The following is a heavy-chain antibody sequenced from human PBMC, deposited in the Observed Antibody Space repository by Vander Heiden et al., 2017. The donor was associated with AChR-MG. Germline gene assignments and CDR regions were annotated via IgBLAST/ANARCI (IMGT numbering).Heavy chain of an antibody. V-gene: IGHV4-39*01. D-gene: IGHD1-26*01. CDR3: AGAEEWVPATNAEYFRH. Sequence: QLQLQESGPGLVKPSETLSLTCTASGGSISSTGFYSGWIRQPPGKVLERIGTIYDSGITYYNPSLRSRATISSDTSKNQFSLRLNSVTAADTAVYYCAGAEEWVPATNAEYFRHWGQGTLVTVSS. CDR1: GGSISSTGFY. J-gene: IGHJ1*01. CDR2: IYDSGIT.